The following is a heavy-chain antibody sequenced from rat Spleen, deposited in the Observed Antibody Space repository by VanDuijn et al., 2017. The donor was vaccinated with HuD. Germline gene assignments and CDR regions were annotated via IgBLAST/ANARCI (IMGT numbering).Heavy chain of an antibody. CDR2: ISHTGGNT. CDR1: GFTFSNYY. CDR3: ARHPQLGVFWYFDF. D-gene: IGHD5-1*01. V-gene: IGHV5-25*01. J-gene: IGHJ1*01. Sequence: EVQLVESGGGLVQPGRSLKLSCAALGFTFSNYYMAWVRLGPTEGLEWVASISHTGGNTYYRDSVKGRFTISRDNAKSTLYLQMDSLRSEDTATYYCARHPQLGVFWYFDFWGPGTMVTVSS.